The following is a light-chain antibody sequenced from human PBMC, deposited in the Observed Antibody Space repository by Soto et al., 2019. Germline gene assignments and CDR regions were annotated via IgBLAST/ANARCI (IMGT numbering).Light chain of an antibody. CDR1: SSDVGAYNY. CDR2: EVS. J-gene: IGLJ1*01. V-gene: IGLV2-8*01. CDR3: SLYSSNGSLI. Sequence: QSVLTQPPSASGSPGQSVTISCTGTSSDVGAYNYVSWYQQHPGKAPKLMIYEVSKRPSGAPDRFSGSTSGNTASLTISGLQAEDETDYFCSLYSSNGSLIFGPGTKLTVL.